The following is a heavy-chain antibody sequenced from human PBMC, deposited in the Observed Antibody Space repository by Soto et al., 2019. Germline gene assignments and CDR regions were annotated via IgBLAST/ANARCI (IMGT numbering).Heavy chain of an antibody. J-gene: IGHJ6*02. D-gene: IGHD6-13*01. V-gene: IGHV5-51*01. CDR2: IYPGDSDT. CDR1: GYSFTSYW. CDR3: ATWVQDPGKYYYGMDV. Sequence: GESLKISCKGSGYSFTSYWIGWVRQMPGKGLEWMGIIYPGDSDTRCSPSFQGQVTISADKSISTAYLQWSSLKASDTAMYYCATWVQDPGKYYYGMDVWGQGTTVTVSS.